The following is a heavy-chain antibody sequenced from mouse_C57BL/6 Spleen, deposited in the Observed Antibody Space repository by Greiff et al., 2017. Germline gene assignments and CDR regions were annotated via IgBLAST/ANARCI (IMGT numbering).Heavy chain of an antibody. CDR1: GYTFTSYW. J-gene: IGHJ4*01. CDR2: IYPGSGST. V-gene: IGHV1-55*01. D-gene: IGHD3-3*01. CDR3: ARRLRGLYAMDY. Sequence: QVQLQQSGAELVKPGASVKMSCKASGYTFTSYWITWVKQRPGQGLEWIGDIYPGSGSTNYNEKFKSKATLTVDTSSSTAYMQLSSLTSEDSAVYYCARRLRGLYAMDYWGQGTSVTVSS.